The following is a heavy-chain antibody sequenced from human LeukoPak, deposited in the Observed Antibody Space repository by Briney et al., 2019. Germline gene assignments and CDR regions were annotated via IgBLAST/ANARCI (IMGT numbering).Heavy chain of an antibody. CDR2: IKEDGSEK. CDR3: ARGGSWFAP. V-gene: IGHV3-7*01. D-gene: IGHD3-10*01. CDR1: GFTFSVYW. Sequence: GGSLRLSCVVSGFTFSVYWMSWVRQAPGKGLEWVANIKEDGSEKYYVDSVKGRFTISRDNAKNSLYLQMSSLRAEDTAVCYCARGGSWFAPWGQGTLVTVSS. J-gene: IGHJ5*02.